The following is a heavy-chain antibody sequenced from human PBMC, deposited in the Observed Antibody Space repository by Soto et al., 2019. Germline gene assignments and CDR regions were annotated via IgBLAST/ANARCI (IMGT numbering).Heavy chain of an antibody. CDR3: AKDRSGWTYYYYYGMDV. D-gene: IGHD6-19*01. V-gene: IGHV3-23*01. CDR2: MSSSGGST. J-gene: IGHJ6*02. Sequence: EVRLLESGGGLVQPGGSLRLSCAASGFTFSSYAMSWVRQAPGKAPEWVSSMSSSGGSTYYADSVKGRFTISRDNSKNTLYLQMNSLRGEDTAVYYCAKDRSGWTYYYYYGMDVWGQGTTVTVSS. CDR1: GFTFSSYA.